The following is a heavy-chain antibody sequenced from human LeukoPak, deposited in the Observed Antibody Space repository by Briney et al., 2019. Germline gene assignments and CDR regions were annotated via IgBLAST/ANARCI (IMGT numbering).Heavy chain of an antibody. V-gene: IGHV4-61*01. CDR3: ARYLDAYYFDY. Sequence: SETLSLTCTVSGGSVNSDTYYWNWIRQPPGKGLEWIGYIYYSGSTNYNPSLKSRVTISVDTSKNQFSLKLSSVTAADTAVYYCARYLDAYYFDYWGQGTLVTVSS. CDR1: GGSVNSDTYY. J-gene: IGHJ4*02. CDR2: IYYSGST.